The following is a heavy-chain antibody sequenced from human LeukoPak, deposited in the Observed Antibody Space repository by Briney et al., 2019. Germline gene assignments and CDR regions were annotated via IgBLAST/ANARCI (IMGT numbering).Heavy chain of an antibody. CDR3: ASLNHYDFWSGYSSWFDP. CDR1: GGSFSGYY. Sequence: SETLSLTCAVYGGSFSGYYWSWIRQPPGKGLEWIGEINHSGSTNYNPSLKSRVTISVDTSKNQFSLKLSSVTAADTAVYYCASLNHYDFWSGYSSWFDPWGQGTLVTVSS. CDR2: INHSGST. J-gene: IGHJ5*02. V-gene: IGHV4-34*01. D-gene: IGHD3-3*01.